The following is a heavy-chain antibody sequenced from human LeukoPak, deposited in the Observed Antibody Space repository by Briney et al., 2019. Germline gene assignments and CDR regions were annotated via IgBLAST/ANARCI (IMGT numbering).Heavy chain of an antibody. CDR1: GGSISSGGYY. V-gene: IGHV4-31*03. D-gene: IGHD2-15*01. Sequence: PSQTLSLTCTVSGGSISSGGYYWSWIRQHPGKGLEWLGYIYYSGSTYYNPSLKSRVTISVDTSKNQFSLKLSSVTAADTAVYYCARRAGIYCSGGSCDYNWFDPWGQGTLVTVSS. CDR2: IYYSGST. J-gene: IGHJ5*02. CDR3: ARRAGIYCSGGSCDYNWFDP.